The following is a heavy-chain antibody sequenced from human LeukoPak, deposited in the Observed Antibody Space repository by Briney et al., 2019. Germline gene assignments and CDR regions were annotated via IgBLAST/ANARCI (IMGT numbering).Heavy chain of an antibody. CDR1: GGSISSSNW. Sequence: PSETLSLTCAVSGGSISSSNWWSWVRQPPGKGLEWIGEIYHSGSTNYNPSLKSRVTISVDKSKNHFSLKLTSVTAADTAVYYCARAGYYYRWFDPWGQGTLVIVSS. D-gene: IGHD3-22*01. V-gene: IGHV4-4*02. CDR3: ARAGYYYRWFDP. J-gene: IGHJ5*02. CDR2: IYHSGST.